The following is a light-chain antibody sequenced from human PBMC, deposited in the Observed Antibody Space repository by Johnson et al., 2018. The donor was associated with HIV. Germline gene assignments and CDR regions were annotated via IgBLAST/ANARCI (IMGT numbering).Light chain of an antibody. CDR1: TSNIGNNY. CDR2: DND. CDR3: GTWDSSLSADPYV. J-gene: IGLJ1*01. Sequence: QSVLSQPPSVSAAPGQKVTISCSGSTSNIGNNYVSWYQQLPGTAPKLLIYDNDKRPSGIPDQFSASKSGTSATLGITGLQTGDEADYYCGTWDSSLSADPYVCGTATKVIGL. V-gene: IGLV1-51*01.